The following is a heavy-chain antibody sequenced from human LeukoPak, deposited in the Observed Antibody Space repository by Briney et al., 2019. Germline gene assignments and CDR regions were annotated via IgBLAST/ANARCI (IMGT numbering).Heavy chain of an antibody. D-gene: IGHD7-27*01. CDR3: ARGLGIAYYFDY. Sequence: SETLSLTCTVSGGSISNRNYYWAWIRQPPGKGLEWIGSITYTWSTYYSSSLKSRVTTLVDTTKNQFSLKLSSVTAADTAVYYCARGLGIAYYFDYWGQGTLVTVSS. CDR2: ITYTWST. V-gene: IGHV4-39*07. CDR1: GGSISNRNYY. J-gene: IGHJ4*02.